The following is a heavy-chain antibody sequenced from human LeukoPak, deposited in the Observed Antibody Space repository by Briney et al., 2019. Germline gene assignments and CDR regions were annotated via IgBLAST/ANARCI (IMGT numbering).Heavy chain of an antibody. J-gene: IGHJ4*02. V-gene: IGHV3-33*01. CDR2: IWYDGSNK. CDR1: GFTFSSYG. D-gene: IGHD2-2*01. Sequence: SGRSLRLSCAASGFTFSSYGMHWVRQAPGKGLEWVAVIWYDGSNKCYADSVKGRFTISRDNSKNTLYLQMNSLRAEDTAVYYCARGVTRYCSSTSCYYFDYWGQGTLVTVSS. CDR3: ARGVTRYCSSTSCYYFDY.